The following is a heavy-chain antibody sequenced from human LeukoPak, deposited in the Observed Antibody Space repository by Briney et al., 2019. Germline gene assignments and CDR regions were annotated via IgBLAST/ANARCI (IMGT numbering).Heavy chain of an antibody. D-gene: IGHD6-6*01. J-gene: IGHJ5*02. CDR1: GGSISSYY. Sequence: TSETLSLTCTVSGGSISSYYRSWIRQPPGKGLEWIGYIYYSGSTNYNPSLKSRVTISVDTSKNQFSLKLSSVTAADTAVYYCARASYSSSSGWFDPWGQGTLVTVSS. CDR2: IYYSGST. V-gene: IGHV4-59*01. CDR3: ARASYSSSSGWFDP.